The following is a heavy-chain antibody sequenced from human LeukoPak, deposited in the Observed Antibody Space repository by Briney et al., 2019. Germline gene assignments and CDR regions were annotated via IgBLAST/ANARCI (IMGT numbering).Heavy chain of an antibody. D-gene: IGHD3-10*01. CDR2: ISPDSYTT. CDR1: GFTFSTDA. CDR3: AKGWFEEK. J-gene: IGHJ4*02. V-gene: IGHV3-23*01. Sequence: GGSLRLSCTASGFTFSTDAMTWVRQAPGEGLEWVSVISPDSYTTYYADSVKGRFTISRDNSRDTLYLQVNSLRAEDTAVYFCAKGWFEEKWGQGTLVTVSS.